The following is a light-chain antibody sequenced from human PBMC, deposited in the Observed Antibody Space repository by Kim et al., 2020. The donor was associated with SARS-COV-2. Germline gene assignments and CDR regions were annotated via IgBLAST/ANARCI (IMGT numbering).Light chain of an antibody. CDR3: AAWDDSLSGVV. V-gene: IGLV1-47*01. J-gene: IGLJ2*01. CDR2: RIN. Sequence: WVPLDCSATSYSIVSNDVKWSQQLTETAPKLLTYRINQRPSGVPDRFSGSRSGTSASLAISGLRSEDEADYYCAAWDDSLSGVVFGGGTQLTVL. CDR1: SYSIVSND.